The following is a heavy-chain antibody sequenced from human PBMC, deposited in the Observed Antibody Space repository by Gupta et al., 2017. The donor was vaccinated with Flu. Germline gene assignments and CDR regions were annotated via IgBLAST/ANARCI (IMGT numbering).Heavy chain of an antibody. CDR3: ARGITIFGVVISSGWFDP. Sequence: QVQLQQWGAGLLKPSETLSLTCAVYGGSFSGYYWSWIRQPPGKGLEWIGEINHSGSTNYNPSLKSRVTISVDTSKNQFSLKLSSVTAADTAVYYCARGITIFGVVISSGWFDPWGQGTLVTVSS. CDR1: GGSFSGYY. D-gene: IGHD3-3*01. J-gene: IGHJ5*02. V-gene: IGHV4-34*01. CDR2: INHSGST.